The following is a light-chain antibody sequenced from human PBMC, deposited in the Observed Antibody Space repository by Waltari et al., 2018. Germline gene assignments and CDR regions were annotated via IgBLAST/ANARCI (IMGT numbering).Light chain of an antibody. CDR3: MQGTHWPRT. CDR2: QVS. J-gene: IGKJ1*01. Sequence: DVVMTQSPLSLPVTLGQPASISCFSSQSLVNSDGNAYLNWFHQRPGQSPRRLIYQVSTRDSGVPDRFSGSGSGTDLTLKISRVEAEDVGVYYCMQGTHWPRTFGQGTKVEIK. CDR1: QSLVNSDGNAY. V-gene: IGKV2-30*01.